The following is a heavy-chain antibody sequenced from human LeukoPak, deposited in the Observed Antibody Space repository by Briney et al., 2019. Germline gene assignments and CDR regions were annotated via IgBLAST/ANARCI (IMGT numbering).Heavy chain of an antibody. CDR1: GFTFSSYA. D-gene: IGHD2-21*02. Sequence: SGGSLRLSCAASGFTFSSYAMSWVRQAPGKGLEWVSVISDYGDTTYYADSVKGRFTISRDNSKNTLYLQMNSLRAEDTAIYYCATQVVVTATVDYWGQGILVTVSS. CDR3: ATQVVVTATVDY. J-gene: IGHJ4*02. V-gene: IGHV3-23*01. CDR2: ISDYGDTT.